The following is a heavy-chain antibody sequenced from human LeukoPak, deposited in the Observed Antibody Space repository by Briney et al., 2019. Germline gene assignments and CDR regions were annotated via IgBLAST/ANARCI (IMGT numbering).Heavy chain of an antibody. Sequence: GRSLRLSCAASGFTFSNYEMNWVRQAPGKGLEWVAYISESGSLIYYADSVMGRITISRDNSKNSLFLQMSSLRAEDTAVYYCARDSGSGTTGNEFDYWGQGTLVSVSS. V-gene: IGHV3-48*03. CDR3: ARDSGSGTTGNEFDY. CDR2: ISESGSLI. D-gene: IGHD1-1*01. J-gene: IGHJ4*02. CDR1: GFTFSNYE.